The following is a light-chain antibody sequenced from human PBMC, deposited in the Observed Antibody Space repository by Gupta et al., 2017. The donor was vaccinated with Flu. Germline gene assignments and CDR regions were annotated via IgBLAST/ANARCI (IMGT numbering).Light chain of an antibody. J-gene: IGLJ1*01. V-gene: IGLV2-14*01. CDR3: CSYTSSSTRV. CDR1: SSDVGGYKF. CDR2: EVS. Sequence: QSALTQPASVSGSPGQSITISCTGTSSDVGGYKFVSWYQQHPGKAPKLLIYEVSSRPSGSSNRFSGSKSGNTASLTISGLQVDDEADYYCCSYTSSSTRVFGTATKVTVL.